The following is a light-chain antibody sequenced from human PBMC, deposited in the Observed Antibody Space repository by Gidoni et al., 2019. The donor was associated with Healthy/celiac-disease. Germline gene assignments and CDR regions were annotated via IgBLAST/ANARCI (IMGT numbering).Light chain of an antibody. J-gene: IGKJ1*01. CDR1: QSVSSY. CDR2: DAS. Sequence: EIVLTHSPATLSLSPGERATLSCRSSQSVSSYLAWYQQKPGQAPRRLISDASNRATGIPARLSGSGSGTEFNLTISSLEPEDVAVYYCQKRSNWPPWTFGQGTKVEIK. V-gene: IGKV3-11*01. CDR3: QKRSNWPPWT.